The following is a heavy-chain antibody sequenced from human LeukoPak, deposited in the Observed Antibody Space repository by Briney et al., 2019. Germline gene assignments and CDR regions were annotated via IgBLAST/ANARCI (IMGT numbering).Heavy chain of an antibody. V-gene: IGHV4-39*07. D-gene: IGHD3-10*01. CDR3: ARVATMVRGTNWFDP. CDR2: IYYSGST. CDR1: GGSISSGSYY. J-gene: IGHJ5*02. Sequence: SETLSLTCTVSGGSISSGSYYWGWIRQPPGKGLEWIGSIYYSGSTYYNPSLKSRVTISVDMSKNQFSLKLSSVTAADTAVYYCARVATMVRGTNWFDPWGQGTLVTVSS.